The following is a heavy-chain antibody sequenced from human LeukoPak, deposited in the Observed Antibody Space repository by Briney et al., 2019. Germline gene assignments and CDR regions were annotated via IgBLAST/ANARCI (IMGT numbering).Heavy chain of an antibody. CDR3: AKVRSSGWYYFDY. CDR2: ISGSGGST. V-gene: IGHV3-23*01. CDR1: GFTFSSYA. D-gene: IGHD6-19*01. Sequence: GGSLRLSCAASGFTFSSYAMSWVRQAPGKGLEWVSAISGSGGSTYYADSVKGRFTISRDNSKNALYLQMNSLRAEDTAVYYCAKVRSSGWYYFDYWGQGTLVTVSS. J-gene: IGHJ4*02.